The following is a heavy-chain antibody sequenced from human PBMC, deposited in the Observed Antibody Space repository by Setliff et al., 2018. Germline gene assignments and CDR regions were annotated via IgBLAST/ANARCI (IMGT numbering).Heavy chain of an antibody. CDR3: ARKGPNSSSHVFGY. CDR1: GYTFISYA. V-gene: IGHV1-3*01. Sequence: ASVKVSCKASGYTFISYALHWVRQAPGQRLQWMGWINPASGNTKYSQEFQGRVTITRDTSATTVYMELSSLRSDDTAVYYCARKGPNSSSHVFGYWGQGTLVTV. CDR2: INPASGNT. J-gene: IGHJ4*02. D-gene: IGHD3-16*01.